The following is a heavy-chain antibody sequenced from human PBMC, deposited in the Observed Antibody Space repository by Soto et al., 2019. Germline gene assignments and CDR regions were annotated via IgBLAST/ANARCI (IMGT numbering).Heavy chain of an antibody. Sequence: QVQLQESGPGLVKPAQTLSLTCTVSGGSISTVDYWWSWIRQSPDMGLVWIGHIYDGGRTYNNPSLESRVTMSVDTSKSQLSLTLSSVSAADTAVYYCARGPSGDKVDSWGQVPLVTVSS. CDR2: IYDGGRT. D-gene: IGHD7-27*01. CDR1: GGSISTVDYW. CDR3: ARGPSGDKVDS. J-gene: IGHJ4*02. V-gene: IGHV4-30-4*01.